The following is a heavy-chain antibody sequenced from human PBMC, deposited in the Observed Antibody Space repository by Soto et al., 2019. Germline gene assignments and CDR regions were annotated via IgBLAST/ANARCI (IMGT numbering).Heavy chain of an antibody. J-gene: IGHJ4*02. V-gene: IGHV4-59*08. Sequence: QVQLQESGPGLVKSSETLSLTCTVSGGSISGYYWSWIRQPPGKGLEWIGEIQYSGSTKYNPSFKSRLTISVDTSKTRFSLKLSSVTAADTAVYFCARHLATGVSGQDYGGRGTLVTVSS. CDR3: ARHLATGVSGQDY. CDR1: GGSISGYY. D-gene: IGHD5-12*01. CDR2: IQYSGST.